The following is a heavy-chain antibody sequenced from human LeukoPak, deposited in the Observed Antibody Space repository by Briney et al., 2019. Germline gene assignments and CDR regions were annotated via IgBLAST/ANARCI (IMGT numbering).Heavy chain of an antibody. V-gene: IGHV3-74*01. CDR1: GFTFSSYW. Sequence: QPGGSLRLSCAASGFTFSSYWMHWVRQAPGKGLVWVSRINSDGSSTSYADSVKGRFTISRDNAKNTLYLQMNSLRAEDTAVYYCARNTYYYERSGWKAFDIWGQGTMVTVSS. CDR2: INSDGSST. D-gene: IGHD3-22*01. J-gene: IGHJ3*02. CDR3: ARNTYYYERSGWKAFDI.